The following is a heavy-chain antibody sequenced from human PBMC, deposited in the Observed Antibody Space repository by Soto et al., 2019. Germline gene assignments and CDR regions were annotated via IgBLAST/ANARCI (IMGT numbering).Heavy chain of an antibody. CDR1: GGSISSGGYS. J-gene: IGHJ6*02. CDR2: IYHSGST. CDR3: ARGLLVRGPISYYYYGMDV. D-gene: IGHD3-10*01. Sequence: SETLSLTCAVSGGSISSGGYSWSWIRQPPGKGLEWIGYIYHSGSTYYNLSLKSRVTISVDRSKNQFSLKLSSVTAADTAVYYCARGLLVRGPISYYYYGMDVWGQGTTVTVSS. V-gene: IGHV4-30-2*01.